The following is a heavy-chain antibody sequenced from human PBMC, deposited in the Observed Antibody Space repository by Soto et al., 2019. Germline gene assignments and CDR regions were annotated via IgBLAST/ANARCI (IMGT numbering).Heavy chain of an antibody. CDR1: GDSYSGYY. D-gene: IGHD3-3*01. CDR3: AASKVCGEVNY. V-gene: IGHV4-34*01. J-gene: IGHJ4*02. CDR2: ISQSGST. Sequence: SETLSLTCAVSGDSYSGYYWIWIRQSPGKGLEWIAEISQSGSTNYNPSLKSRVTISADTSKNQFSLRLTSVTAADTAVYYCAASKVCGEVNYRGQGTLVTVSS.